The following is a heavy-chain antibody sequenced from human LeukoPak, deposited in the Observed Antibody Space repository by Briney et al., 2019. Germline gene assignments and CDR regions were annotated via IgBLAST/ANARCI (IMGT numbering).Heavy chain of an antibody. CDR1: GGSISSYY. V-gene: IGHV4-4*07. J-gene: IGHJ6*03. CDR2: IYTSGST. D-gene: IGHD6-13*01. CDR3: ARDIIEQQLVRYYYYYYMDV. Sequence: SETLSLTCTVSGGSISSYYWSWIRQPAGKGLEWIGRIYTSGSTNYNPSLKSRVTMSVDTSKNQFSLKLSSVTAADTAVYYCARDIIEQQLVRYYYYYYMDVWGKGTTVTISS.